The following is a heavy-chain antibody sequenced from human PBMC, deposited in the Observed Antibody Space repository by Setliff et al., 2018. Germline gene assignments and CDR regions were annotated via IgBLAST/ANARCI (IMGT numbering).Heavy chain of an antibody. J-gene: IGHJ5*02. CDR2: ISHSGSA. CDR1: GYSIRSGNY. Sequence: PSETLSLTCAVSGYSIRSGNYWGWIRQPPGKGLEWIGSISHSGSAYYNPSLKSRATISVDTSKKQFSLRLNSVTAVDTAVYYCARQGTAIRWFDPWGQGTLVTVSS. CDR3: ARQGTAIRWFDP. D-gene: IGHD3-10*01. V-gene: IGHV4-38-2*01.